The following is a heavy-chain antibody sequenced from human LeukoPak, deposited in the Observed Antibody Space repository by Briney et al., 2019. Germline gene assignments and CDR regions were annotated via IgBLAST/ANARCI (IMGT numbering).Heavy chain of an antibody. J-gene: IGHJ5*02. D-gene: IGHD2-2*02. V-gene: IGHV1-69*13. CDR3: ARVTGGRYCSTTSCYMRGWFDP. CDR1: GYTLTELS. Sequence: SVKVSCKVSGYTLTELSMHWVRQAPGQGLEWMGGIIPVFGTSNYAQKFQGRVTITADESTRTAYMELSSLRSEDTAVYYCARVTGGRYCSTTSCYMRGWFDPWGQGTLVTVSS. CDR2: IIPVFGTS.